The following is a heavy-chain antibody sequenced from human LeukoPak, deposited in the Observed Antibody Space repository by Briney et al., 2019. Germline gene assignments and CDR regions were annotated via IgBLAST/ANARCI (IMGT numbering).Heavy chain of an antibody. J-gene: IGHJ6*03. CDR1: GYTFTSYY. D-gene: IGHD3-10*01. CDR2: INPSGGST. Sequence: ASVKDSCKASGYTFTSYYMHWVRQAPGQGLEWMGIINPSGGSTSYAQKFQGRVTMTRDTSTSTVYMELSSLRSEDTAVYYCARTMVRGVIISYYYMDVWGKGTTVTVSS. V-gene: IGHV1-46*01. CDR3: ARTMVRGVIISYYYMDV.